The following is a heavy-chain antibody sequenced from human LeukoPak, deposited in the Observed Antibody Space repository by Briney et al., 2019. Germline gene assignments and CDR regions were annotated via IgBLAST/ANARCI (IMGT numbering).Heavy chain of an antibody. D-gene: IGHD3-10*01. V-gene: IGHV4-30-2*01. J-gene: IGHJ4*02. Sequence: PSQTLSLTCAVSGGSISSGGYSWSWIRQPPGKGLEWIGYIYHSGSTYYNPSPKSRVTISVDRSKNQFSLKLSSVTAADTVVYYCARGRGDYWGQGTLVTVSS. CDR3: ARGRGDY. CDR2: IYHSGST. CDR1: GGSISSGGYS.